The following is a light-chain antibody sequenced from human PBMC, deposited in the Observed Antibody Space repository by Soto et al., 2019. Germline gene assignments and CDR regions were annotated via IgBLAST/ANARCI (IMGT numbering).Light chain of an antibody. Sequence: DIQMTQSPSSLSASVGDRLTITGRASQSISSYLNWYQQKPGKAPKLLIYAASSLQSGVPSRFSGSGSGTHFTLTISSLQPEDFATYHCQPSYNPPHTFGGGTQVEIK. CDR1: QSISSY. V-gene: IGKV1-39*01. CDR2: AAS. J-gene: IGKJ4*01. CDR3: QPSYNPPHT.